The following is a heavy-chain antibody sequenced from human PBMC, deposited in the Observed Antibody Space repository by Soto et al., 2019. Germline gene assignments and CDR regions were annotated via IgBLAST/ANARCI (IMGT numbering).Heavy chain of an antibody. D-gene: IGHD2-21*02. Sequence: GASVKVSCKASGGTFSSYAISWVRQAPGQGLEWMGRIIPIFGIANYAQKFQGRVTITADKSTSTAYMELSSLRSEDTAVYYCARPGVTDAFDIWGQGTMVTVSS. CDR2: IIPIFGIA. J-gene: IGHJ3*02. CDR1: GGTFSSYA. V-gene: IGHV1-69*04. CDR3: ARPGVTDAFDI.